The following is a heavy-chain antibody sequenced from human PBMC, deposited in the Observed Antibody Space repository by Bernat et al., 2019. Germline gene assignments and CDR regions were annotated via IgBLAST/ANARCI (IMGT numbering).Heavy chain of an antibody. CDR1: GFTFSSYD. J-gene: IGHJ2*01. D-gene: IGHD3-9*01. CDR2: IGTAGDT. Sequence: EVQLVESGGGLVQPGGSLRLSCAASGFTFSSYDMHWVRQATGKGLEWVSAIGTAGDTYYPGSVKGRFTISRENAKNSLYLQMNSLRAGDTAVYYCARGSGYDILTGYHWYFDLGGRGTLVTVSS. CDR3: ARGSGYDILTGYHWYFDL. V-gene: IGHV3-13*04.